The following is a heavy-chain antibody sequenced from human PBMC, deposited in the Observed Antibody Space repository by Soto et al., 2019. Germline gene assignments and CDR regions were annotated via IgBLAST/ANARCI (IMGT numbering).Heavy chain of an antibody. Sequence: GGSLRLSCAASGFTFDDYAMHWVRQAPGKGLEWVSGISWNSGSIGYADSVKGRFTISRDNAKNSLYLQMNSLRAEDTALYYCAMGMDVWGQGTTVTVSS. CDR3: AMGMDV. J-gene: IGHJ6*02. CDR1: GFTFDDYA. V-gene: IGHV3-9*01. CDR2: ISWNSGSI.